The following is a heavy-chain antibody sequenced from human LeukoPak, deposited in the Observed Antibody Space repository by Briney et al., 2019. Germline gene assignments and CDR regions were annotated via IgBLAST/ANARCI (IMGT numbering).Heavy chain of an antibody. J-gene: IGHJ4*02. CDR3: ARDHEDVYGSGSYKL. Sequence: ASVKVSCKASGYTFTSYGISWVRQAPGQGLEWMGWISAYNGNTNYAQKLQGRVTMTTDTSTSTAYMELRSLRSDDMAVYYCARDHEDVYGSGSYKLWGQGTRVTVSS. V-gene: IGHV1-18*03. CDR2: ISAYNGNT. D-gene: IGHD3-10*01. CDR1: GYTFTSYG.